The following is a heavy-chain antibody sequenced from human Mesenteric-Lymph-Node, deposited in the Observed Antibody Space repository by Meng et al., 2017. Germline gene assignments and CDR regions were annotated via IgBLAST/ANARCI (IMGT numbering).Heavy chain of an antibody. CDR1: GFTFSSYE. V-gene: IGHV3-48*03. Sequence: GESLKISCAASGFTFSSYEMNWVRQAPGKGLEWIANISSTGNTKYYAASVKGRFTVSRDNAKNSLFLQMNTLGADDTAVYYCARGCTGGSCSNYYFDYWGQGTLVTVSS. CDR3: ARGCTGGSCSNYYFDY. D-gene: IGHD2-15*01. CDR2: ISSTGNTK. J-gene: IGHJ4*02.